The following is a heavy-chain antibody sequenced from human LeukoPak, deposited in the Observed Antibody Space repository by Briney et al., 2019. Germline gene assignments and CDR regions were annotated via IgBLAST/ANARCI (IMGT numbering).Heavy chain of an antibody. D-gene: IGHD2-2*01. CDR3: ARFYCSSTSCYSGHFDY. CDR1: GFTVSSNY. Sequence: PGGSLRLSCAASGFTVSSNYMSWVRQAPGKGLEWVSVIYSGGSTYYADSVKGRFTISRDNSKNTLYLQMNSLRAEDTAVYYCARFYCSSTSCYSGHFDYWGQGTLVPVSS. J-gene: IGHJ4*02. CDR2: IYSGGST. V-gene: IGHV3-53*01.